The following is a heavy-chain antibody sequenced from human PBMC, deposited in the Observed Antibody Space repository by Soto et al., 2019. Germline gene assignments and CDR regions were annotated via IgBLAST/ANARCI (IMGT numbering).Heavy chain of an antibody. CDR3: AKEERKETRRQFDY. J-gene: IGHJ4*02. CDR1: GFTFSSYA. D-gene: IGHD1-1*01. CDR2: ISGSGGST. Sequence: EVQLLESGGGLVQPGGSLRLSCAASGFTFSSYAMSWVRQAPGKGLEWVSAISGSGGSTYYADSVKGRFTINRDNSKNTLYLQRNSLRAEATAVYYCAKEERKETRRQFDYCGQGTLVTFSS. V-gene: IGHV3-23*01.